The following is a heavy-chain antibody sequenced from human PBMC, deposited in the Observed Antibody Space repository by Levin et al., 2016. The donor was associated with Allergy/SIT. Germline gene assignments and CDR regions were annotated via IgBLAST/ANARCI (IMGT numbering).Heavy chain of an antibody. J-gene: IGHJ4*02. CDR1: GFTFSSYA. V-gene: IGHV3-23*01. CDR2: ISGSGGST. CDR3: AKDLYNSGYDLDY. D-gene: IGHD5-12*01. Sequence: GESLKISCAASGFTFSSYAMSWVRQAPGKGLEWVSAISGSGGSTYYADSVKGRFTISRDNSKNTLYLQMNSLRAEDTAVYYCAKDLYNSGYDLDYWGQGTLVTVSS.